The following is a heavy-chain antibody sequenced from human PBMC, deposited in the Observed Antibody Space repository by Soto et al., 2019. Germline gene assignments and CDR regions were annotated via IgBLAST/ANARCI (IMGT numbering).Heavy chain of an antibody. CDR2: IYTSGST. CDR3: ARDNSLSIAAETDYYYGMDV. Sequence: QVQLQESGPGLVKPSETLSLTCTVSGGSISSYYCSWIRQPAGKGLEWIGRIYTSGSTNYNPSLKSRVTMSVDTSKNQFSLKLSSVTASDTAVYYCARDNSLSIAAETDYYYGMDVWGQGTTVTVSS. V-gene: IGHV4-4*07. J-gene: IGHJ6*02. D-gene: IGHD6-6*01. CDR1: GGSISSYY.